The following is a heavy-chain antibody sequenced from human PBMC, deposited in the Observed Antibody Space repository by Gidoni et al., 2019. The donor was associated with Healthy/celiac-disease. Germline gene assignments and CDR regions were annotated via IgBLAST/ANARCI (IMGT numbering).Heavy chain of an antibody. D-gene: IGHD3-9*01. CDR2: IYYSGST. CDR3: ARGNYDILTGYYSGWFDP. V-gene: IGHV4-59*01. CDR1: GCSISRSY. Sequence: QVQLQESGPGLVKPSETLSLTCTVSGCSISRSYWSWIRQPPGKGLEWIGYIYYSGSTNYNPSLKSRVTISVDTSKNQFSLKLSSVTAADTAVYYCARGNYDILTGYYSGWFDPWGQGTLVTVSS. J-gene: IGHJ5*02.